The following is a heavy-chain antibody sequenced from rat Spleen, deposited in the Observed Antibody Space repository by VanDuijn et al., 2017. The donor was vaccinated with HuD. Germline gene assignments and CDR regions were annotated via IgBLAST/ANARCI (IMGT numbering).Heavy chain of an antibody. J-gene: IGHJ2*01. CDR3: ARPHTTGIPYFDY. Sequence: EVQLVESGGGLVQPGRSLKLSCAASGFTFSDYGMAWVRQAPTKGLEWVATLRYGDSSGGGGTYYPDSVKGRFTISKDNEKSTLYLQMDSLRSEDTASYYCARPHTTGIPYFDYWGQGVMVTVSS. CDR1: GFTFSDYG. D-gene: IGHD1-9*01. V-gene: IGHV5-29*01. CDR2: LRYGDSSGGGGT.